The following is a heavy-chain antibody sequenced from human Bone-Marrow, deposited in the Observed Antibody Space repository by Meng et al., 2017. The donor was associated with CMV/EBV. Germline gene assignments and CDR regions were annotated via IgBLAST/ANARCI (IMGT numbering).Heavy chain of an antibody. CDR1: GFTFSDYA. D-gene: IGHD6-13*01. V-gene: IGHV3-9*01. CDR3: GKAIGGLAATAVDN. Sequence: GGSLRLSCAASGFTFSDYAMNWVRQAPGKGLEWVSGISRNSGAIGYADSVKGRFTISRDNAKNSLNLQMNSLRPEDTALYYCGKAIGGLAATAVDNWGQGTLVTVSS. CDR2: ISRNSGAI. J-gene: IGHJ4*02.